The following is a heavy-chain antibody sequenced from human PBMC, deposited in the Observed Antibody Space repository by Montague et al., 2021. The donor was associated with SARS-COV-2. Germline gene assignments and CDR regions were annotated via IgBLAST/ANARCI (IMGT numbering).Heavy chain of an antibody. J-gene: IGHJ6*02. CDR3: ARELQLAPRGFGVDA. CDR1: DVPTSAHF. D-gene: IGHD6-13*01. CDR2: ISYSGST. Sequence: SETLSLTCTVSDVPTSAHFWSWIRQSPGKGLEWIGYISYSGSTKYSPSLTSRVTISLGSSRKHLSLELRSVTAADTAVYYCARELQLAPRGFGVDAWGQGTTVIVTS. V-gene: IGHV4-59*11.